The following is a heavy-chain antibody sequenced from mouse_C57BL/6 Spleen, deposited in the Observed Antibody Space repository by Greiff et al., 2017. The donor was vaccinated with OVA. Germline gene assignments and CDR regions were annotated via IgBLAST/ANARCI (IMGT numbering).Heavy chain of an antibody. CDR2: ISNGGGST. Sequence: DVMLVESGGGLVQPGGSLKLSCAASGFTFSDYYMYWVRQTPEKRLEWVAYISNGGGSTYYPDTVKGRFTISRDNAKNTLYLQMSRLKSEDTAMYYCARHPYDYDWAMDYWGQGTSVTVSS. CDR1: GFTFSDYY. CDR3: ARHPYDYDWAMDY. V-gene: IGHV5-12*01. D-gene: IGHD2-4*01. J-gene: IGHJ4*01.